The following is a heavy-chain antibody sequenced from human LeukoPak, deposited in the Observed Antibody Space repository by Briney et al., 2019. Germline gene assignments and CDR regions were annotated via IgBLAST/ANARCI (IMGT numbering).Heavy chain of an antibody. CDR3: ARAPRRGYSYDHYYFDY. V-gene: IGHV4-34*01. CDR1: GGSFSGYY. J-gene: IGHJ4*02. D-gene: IGHD5-18*01. CDR2: INHSGST. Sequence: SETLSLTCAVYGGSFSGYYWSWIRQPPGKGMEWIGEINHSGSTNYNPSLKSRVTISVDTSKNQFSLKLSSVTAADTAVYYCARAPRRGYSYDHYYFDYWGQGTLVTVSS.